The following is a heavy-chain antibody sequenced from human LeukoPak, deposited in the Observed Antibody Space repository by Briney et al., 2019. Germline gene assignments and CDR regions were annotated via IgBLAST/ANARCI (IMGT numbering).Heavy chain of an antibody. Sequence: SGGSLRLSWAASGFTFSSYAMHWVRQAPGKGLEWVAVISYDGSNKYYADSVKGRFTISRDNSKNTLYLQMNSLRAEDTAVYYCARDLRGYYYDSSGYYLWGQGTLVTVSS. CDR2: ISYDGSNK. J-gene: IGHJ4*02. V-gene: IGHV3-30-3*01. CDR1: GFTFSSYA. D-gene: IGHD3-22*01. CDR3: ARDLRGYYYDSSGYYL.